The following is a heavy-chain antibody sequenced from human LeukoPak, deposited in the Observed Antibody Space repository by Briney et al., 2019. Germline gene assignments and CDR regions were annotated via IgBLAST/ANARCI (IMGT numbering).Heavy chain of an antibody. V-gene: IGHV4-4*02. CDR3: VSSTGRDFIYCDY. CDR2: ISHSGRT. D-gene: IGHD2-21*02. J-gene: IGHJ4*02. CDR1: GDSINSNKW. Sequence: SETLSLTCAVSGDSINSNKWWSWVRQPPGKGLEWIGEISHSGRTNYNPSLKSRVTISVDKSKNQFSPKLNSVTAADTAVYYCVSSTGRDFIYCDYWGQGTLVTVSS.